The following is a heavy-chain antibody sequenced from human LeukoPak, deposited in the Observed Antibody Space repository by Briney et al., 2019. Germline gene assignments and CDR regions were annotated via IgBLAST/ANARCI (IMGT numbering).Heavy chain of an antibody. CDR3: ARDCSSTSCYNVY. V-gene: IGHV1-18*01. Sequence: ASVKVSCKASGYTFTNHGFSWVRQAPGQRLEWMGWISTYNGDTNYAQNLQGRVTMTTDTSTSTAYMEMRSLRSDDTAVYYCARDCSSTSCYNVYWGQGTLVTVSS. J-gene: IGHJ4*02. D-gene: IGHD2-2*02. CDR1: GYTFTNHG. CDR2: ISTYNGDT.